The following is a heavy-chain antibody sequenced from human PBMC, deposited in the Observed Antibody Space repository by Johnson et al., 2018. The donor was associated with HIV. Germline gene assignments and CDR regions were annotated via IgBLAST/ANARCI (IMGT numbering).Heavy chain of an antibody. V-gene: IGHV3-30*04. D-gene: IGHD4-11*01. CDR3: AKETRDSRSAFDV. CDR2: ISYDGSNK. J-gene: IGHJ3*01. CDR1: GFTFSSYA. Sequence: VHLVESGGGVVQPGRSLRLSCAASGFTFSSYAMHWVRQAPGKGLEWVAVISYDGSNKYYADSVKGRFTISRDNSKNTLYLQMNNLRPEDTAVYYCAKETRDSRSAFDVWGQGTLVTVSS.